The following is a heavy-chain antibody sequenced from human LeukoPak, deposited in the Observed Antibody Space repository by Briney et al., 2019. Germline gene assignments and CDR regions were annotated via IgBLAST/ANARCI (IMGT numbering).Heavy chain of an antibody. D-gene: IGHD7-27*01. Sequence: GGSLRLSCVASGFTFSKYTMSWVRQAPGKGLEWVSGIYGGGSGSTFYAESVKGRFTISRDNSKNTLYLQMNSLRDENTAIYFRAKDFNPGRIWGIGFWGRGTLITVSS. J-gene: IGHJ1*01. CDR3: AKDFNPGRIWGIGF. V-gene: IGHV3-23*01. CDR2: IYGGGSGST. CDR1: GFTFSKYT.